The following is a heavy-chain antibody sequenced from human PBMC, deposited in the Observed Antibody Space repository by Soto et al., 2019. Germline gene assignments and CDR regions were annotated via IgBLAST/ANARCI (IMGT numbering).Heavy chain of an antibody. V-gene: IGHV4-34*01. CDR2: INHSGST. Sequence: QVQLQQWGAGLLKPSETLSLTCAVYGGSFSGYYWNWIRQPPGKGLEWIGEINHSGSTTYNPSIKSRVTLSVDTSKNQFSLKLSSVTAADTAVYYCARGWGRIFDYWGPGTLVTVSS. J-gene: IGHJ4*02. D-gene: IGHD7-27*01. CDR1: GGSFSGYY. CDR3: ARGWGRIFDY.